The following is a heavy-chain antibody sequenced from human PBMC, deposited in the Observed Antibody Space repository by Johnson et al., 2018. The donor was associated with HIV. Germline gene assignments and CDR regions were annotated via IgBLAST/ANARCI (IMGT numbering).Heavy chain of an antibody. Sequence: QVQLVESGGGLVKPGRSLRLSCAASGFTFSSYAMHWVRQAPGKGLEWVAVISYDGSNKYYADSVKGRFTISRDNSKNTLYLQMNSLRAEDTAVYYCARAHNWHSDAFDIWGQGTMVTVSS. D-gene: IGHD1/OR15-1a*01. V-gene: IGHV3-30*04. J-gene: IGHJ3*02. CDR3: ARAHNWHSDAFDI. CDR2: ISYDGSNK. CDR1: GFTFSSYA.